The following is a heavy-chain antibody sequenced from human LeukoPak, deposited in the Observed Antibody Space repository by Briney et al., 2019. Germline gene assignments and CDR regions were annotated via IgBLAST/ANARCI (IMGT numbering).Heavy chain of an antibody. D-gene: IGHD2-15*01. CDR2: INPNSGGT. Sequence: ASVKVSCKASGYTFTGYYMHWVRQAPGQGLEWMGWINPNSGGTNYAQKFQGRVTMTRDTSISTAYMELSRLRSDDTAAYYCARDDEDIVLHWGQGTLVTVSS. CDR3: ARDDEDIVLH. J-gene: IGHJ4*02. V-gene: IGHV1-2*02. CDR1: GYTFTGYY.